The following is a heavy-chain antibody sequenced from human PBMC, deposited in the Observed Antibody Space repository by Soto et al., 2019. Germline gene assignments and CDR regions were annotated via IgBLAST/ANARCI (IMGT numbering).Heavy chain of an antibody. CDR3: ARGPYGSGTDY. D-gene: IGHD3-10*01. CDR1: GYTVTSYY. J-gene: IGHJ4*02. V-gene: IGHV1-46*01. Sequence: ASVKVSGNSSGYTVTSYYMHWVRQAPGQGLEWMGIINPSGGSTSYAQKFQGRVTMTRDTSTSTVYMELSSLRSEDTAVYYCARGPYGSGTDYWGQGTMVTVSS. CDR2: INPSGGST.